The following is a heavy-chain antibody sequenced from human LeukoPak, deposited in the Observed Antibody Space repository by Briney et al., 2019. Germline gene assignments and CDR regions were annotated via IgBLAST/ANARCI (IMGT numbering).Heavy chain of an antibody. CDR3: ARAPYCSSTSCYLNWFDP. J-gene: IGHJ5*02. D-gene: IGHD2-2*01. V-gene: IGHV4-4*07. CDR1: GASISSYY. CDR2: IYTSGST. Sequence: SETLSLTCTVSGASISSYYWSWIRQPAGKGLEWIGRIYTSGSTNYNPSLKSRVTMSVDTSKNQFSLKLSSVTAADTAVYYCARAPYCSSTSCYLNWFDPWGQGTLVTVSS.